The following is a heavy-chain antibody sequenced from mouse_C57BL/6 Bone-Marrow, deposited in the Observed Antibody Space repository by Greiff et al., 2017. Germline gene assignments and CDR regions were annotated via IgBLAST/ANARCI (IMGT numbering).Heavy chain of an antibody. CDR1: GYTFTSYW. Sequence: VKLQQPGAELVRPGSSVKLSCKASGYTFTSYWMHWVKQRPIQGLEWIGNIDPSDSETHYNQKFKDKATLTVDKSSSTAYMQLSSLTSEDSAVYYCARRGGSSYGYFDVWGTGTTVTVSS. J-gene: IGHJ1*03. CDR3: ARRGGSSYGYFDV. V-gene: IGHV1-52*01. D-gene: IGHD1-1*01. CDR2: IDPSDSET.